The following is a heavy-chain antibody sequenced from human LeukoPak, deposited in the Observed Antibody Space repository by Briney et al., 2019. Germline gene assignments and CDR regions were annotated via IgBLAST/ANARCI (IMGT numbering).Heavy chain of an antibody. CDR2: IIPILGIS. V-gene: IGHV1-69*04. CDR3: ARVGDSYRAFDI. Sequence: GAAVKVSCKASGGTFSSYAISWVRQAPGQGLEWMGRIIPILGISNYAQKFQGRVTITADKSTSTAYMELSSLRSEDTAVYYCARVGDSYRAFDIWGQGTMVTVSS. D-gene: IGHD5-18*01. J-gene: IGHJ3*02. CDR1: GGTFSSYA.